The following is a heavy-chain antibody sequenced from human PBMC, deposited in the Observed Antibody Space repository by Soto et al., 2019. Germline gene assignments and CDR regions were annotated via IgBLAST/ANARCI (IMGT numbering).Heavy chain of an antibody. J-gene: IGHJ6*02. CDR1: GYSFTSYW. Sequence: GESLKISCKGSGYSFTSYWIGWVRQMPAKGLEWMGIIYPGDSDTRYSPSFQGQVTISADKSISTAYLQWSSLKASDTAIYYCARTAAAGKYYYGVDVWGQGTTVTVSS. V-gene: IGHV5-51*01. CDR3: ARTAAAGKYYYGVDV. D-gene: IGHD6-13*01. CDR2: IYPGDSDT.